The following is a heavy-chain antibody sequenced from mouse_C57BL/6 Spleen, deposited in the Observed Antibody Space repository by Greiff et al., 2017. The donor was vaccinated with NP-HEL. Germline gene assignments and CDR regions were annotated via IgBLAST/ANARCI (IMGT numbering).Heavy chain of an antibody. CDR2: INPNNGGT. V-gene: IGHV1-26*01. D-gene: IGHD2-2*01. CDR1: GYTFTDYY. CDR3: ARWKGGYEGDY. Sequence: VQLQQSGPELVKPGASVKISCKASGYTFTDYYMNWVKQSHGKSLEWIGDINPNNGGTSYNQKFKGKATLTVDKSSSTAYMELRSLTSEDSAVYYCARWKGGYEGDYWGQGTTLTVSS. J-gene: IGHJ2*01.